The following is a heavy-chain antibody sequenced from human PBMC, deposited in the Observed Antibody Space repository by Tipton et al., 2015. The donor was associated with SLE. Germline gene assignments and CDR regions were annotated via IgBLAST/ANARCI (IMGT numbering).Heavy chain of an antibody. CDR3: ARQLDGVDY. J-gene: IGHJ4*02. D-gene: IGHD1-1*01. CDR1: AGSLSGYA. CDR2: ISHNRST. Sequence: TLSLTCAVSAGSLSGYAWGWIRQAPGKGLEWIGEISHNRSTTYNPSHKSRVTISVDTPKNQFSLKLSSVTAADTAVYYCARQLDGVDYWGQGTLVTVSS. V-gene: IGHV4-34*01.